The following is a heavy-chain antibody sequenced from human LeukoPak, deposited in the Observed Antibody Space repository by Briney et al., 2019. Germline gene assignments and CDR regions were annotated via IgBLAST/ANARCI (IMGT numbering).Heavy chain of an antibody. D-gene: IGHD4-17*01. Sequence: GGSLRLSCAASGFTFSSYAMHWVRQASGKGLEWVAVISYDGSNKYYADSVKGRFTISRDNSKNTLYLQMNSLRAEDTAVYYCARTPSDYGDYEPFDYWGQGTLVTVSS. V-gene: IGHV3-30-3*01. CDR1: GFTFSSYA. J-gene: IGHJ4*02. CDR2: ISYDGSNK. CDR3: ARTPSDYGDYEPFDY.